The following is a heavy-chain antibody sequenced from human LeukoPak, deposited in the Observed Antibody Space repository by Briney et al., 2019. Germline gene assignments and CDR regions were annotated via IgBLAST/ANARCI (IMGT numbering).Heavy chain of an antibody. Sequence: SETLSLTCTVSGGSISSSSYYWGWIRQPPGKGLEWIGSIYYSGSTYYNPSLKSRVTISVDTSKNQFSLKLSSVTAADTAVYYCARRGAAAGILFYFDYWGQGTLVTVSS. CDR1: GGSISSSSYY. V-gene: IGHV4-39*01. J-gene: IGHJ4*02. D-gene: IGHD6-13*01. CDR2: IYYSGST. CDR3: ARRGAAAGILFYFDY.